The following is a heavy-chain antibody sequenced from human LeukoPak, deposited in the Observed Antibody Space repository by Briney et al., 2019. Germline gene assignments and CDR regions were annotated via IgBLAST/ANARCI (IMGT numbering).Heavy chain of an antibody. D-gene: IGHD4-23*01. J-gene: IGHJ4*02. Sequence: ASMKVSCKASGYTFTSYYMHWVRQAPGQGLEWMGIINPSGGSTSYAQKFQGRVTMTRDMSTSTVYMELSSLRSEDTAVYYCATPLIYGGNGLSWGQGTLVTVSS. CDR2: INPSGGST. V-gene: IGHV1-46*01. CDR1: GYTFTSYY. CDR3: ATPLIYGGNGLS.